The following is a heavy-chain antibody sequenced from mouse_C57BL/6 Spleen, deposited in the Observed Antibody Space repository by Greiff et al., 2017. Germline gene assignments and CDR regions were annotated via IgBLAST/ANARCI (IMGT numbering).Heavy chain of an antibody. J-gene: IGHJ3*01. CDR1: GYTFTSYW. CDR2: INPSNGGT. Sequence: QVQLQQPGPELVKPGASVKLSCKASGYTFTSYWMHWVKQRPGQGLEWIGNINPSNGGTNYNEKFKGKATLTVNKYSSTAYMQLSSLTSEDSAVYYFARGDDYGSSSSWFAYWGQGTLVTVSA. V-gene: IGHV1-53*01. D-gene: IGHD1-1*01. CDR3: ARGDDYGSSSSWFAY.